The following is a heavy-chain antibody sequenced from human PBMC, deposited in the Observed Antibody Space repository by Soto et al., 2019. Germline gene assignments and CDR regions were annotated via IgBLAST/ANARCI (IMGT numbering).Heavy chain of an antibody. D-gene: IGHD4-17*01. J-gene: IGHJ4*02. CDR2: LRHDGGET. CDR1: GFTFSSYW. V-gene: IGHV3-7*05. Sequence: PGGSLRLSCAASGFTFSSYWMTWVRQAPGKGLEWVANLRHDGGETYSVDSVKGRFTVSRDNAKNSLYLQMNSLRAEDTAVYYCARVDQTLRRPDTYGDLLDYWGQGTLVTVSS. CDR3: ARVDQTLRRPDTYGDLLDY.